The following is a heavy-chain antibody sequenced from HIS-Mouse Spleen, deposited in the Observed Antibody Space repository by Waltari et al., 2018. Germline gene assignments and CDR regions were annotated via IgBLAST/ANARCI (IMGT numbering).Heavy chain of an antibody. CDR3: AREIPYSSSWYDWYFDL. CDR1: GGSISSSSYY. V-gene: IGHV4-39*07. J-gene: IGHJ2*01. CDR2: IYYSGRN. Sequence: QLQLQESGPGLVKPSETLSLTCTVSGGSISSSSYYWGWIRQPPGKGLEWIGSIYYSGRNYCNPSVKSRVTISVDTSKNEFSLKLSSVTAADTAVYYCAREIPYSSSWYDWYFDLWGRGTLVTVSS. D-gene: IGHD6-13*01.